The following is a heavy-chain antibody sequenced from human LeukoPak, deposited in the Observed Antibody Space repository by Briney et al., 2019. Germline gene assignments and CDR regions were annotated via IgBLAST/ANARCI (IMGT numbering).Heavy chain of an antibody. D-gene: IGHD3-9*01. V-gene: IGHV4-59*12. CDR3: AREQTYYDILTGYLDY. J-gene: IGHJ4*02. Sequence: PSETLSLTCTVSGGSISSYYWSWIRQPPGKGLEWIGYIYYSGSTNYNPSLKSRVTISVDTSKNQFSLKLSSVTAADTAVYYCAREQTYYDILTGYLDYWGQGTLVTVSS. CDR1: GGSISSYY. CDR2: IYYSGST.